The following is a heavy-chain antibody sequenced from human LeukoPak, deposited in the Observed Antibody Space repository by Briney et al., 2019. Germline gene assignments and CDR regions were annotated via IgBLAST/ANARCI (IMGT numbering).Heavy chain of an antibody. CDR3: ARVSGWSSWHFDL. V-gene: IGHV3-48*04. Sequence: GGSLRLSCAASGFTFSTNVMNWIRQAPGKGLEWVSYISGDTNTIYYADSVKGRFTISRDNAKNSLYLQMNSLRAEDTALYYCARVSGWSSWHFDLWGRGTLVTVSS. CDR1: GFTFSTNV. D-gene: IGHD6-19*01. CDR2: ISGDTNTI. J-gene: IGHJ2*01.